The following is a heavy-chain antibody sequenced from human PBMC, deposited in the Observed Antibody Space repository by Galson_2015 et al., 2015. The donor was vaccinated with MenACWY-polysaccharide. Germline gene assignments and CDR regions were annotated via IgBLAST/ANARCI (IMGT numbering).Heavy chain of an antibody. V-gene: IGHV3-7*01. CDR2: IKQVGSEK. J-gene: IGHJ5*01. CDR3: ARDILGGSHWYEGLDS. D-gene: IGHD6-13*01. Sequence: SLRLSCAASGFTFSKYWMSWVRQAPGKGLEWVANIKQVGSEKYYVDSVKGRFTISRDNARNSLYLQMNTLRAEDTAVYYCARDILGGSHWYEGLDSRGPGPLATVSS. CDR1: GFTFSKYW.